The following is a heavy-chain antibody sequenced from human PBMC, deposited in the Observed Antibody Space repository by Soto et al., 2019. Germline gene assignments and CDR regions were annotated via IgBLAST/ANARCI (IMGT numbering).Heavy chain of an antibody. D-gene: IGHD2-8*02. V-gene: IGHV5-10-1*03. CDR3: VSVLGKDIDF. J-gene: IGHJ4*02. CDR1: GYSFTRYW. Sequence: EVQLVQSGAEVKKPGESLRISCKGSGYSFTRYWINWVRQMPGKGLEWMGRIDPSDSSSNYSTSFQGHVTTSADKSISTAYLQWISLKASDTANYFWVSVLGKDIDFWGQGTLVTVS. CDR2: IDPSDSSS.